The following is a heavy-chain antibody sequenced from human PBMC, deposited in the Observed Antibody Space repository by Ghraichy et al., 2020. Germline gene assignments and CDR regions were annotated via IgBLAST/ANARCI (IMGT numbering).Heavy chain of an antibody. J-gene: IGHJ3*02. V-gene: IGHV3-11*06. D-gene: IGHD5-24*01. Sequence: LSLTCAASGFTFSDYYMSWIRQAPGKGLEWVSYISSSSSYTNYADSVKGRFTISRDNAKNSLYLQMNSLRAEDTAVYYCARDGYNYAFDIWGQGTMVTVSS. CDR1: GFTFSDYY. CDR3: ARDGYNYAFDI. CDR2: ISSSSSYT.